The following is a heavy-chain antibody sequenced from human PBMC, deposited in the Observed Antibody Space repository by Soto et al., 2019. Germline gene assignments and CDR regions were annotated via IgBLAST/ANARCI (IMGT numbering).Heavy chain of an antibody. Sequence: SETLSLTCTVSGGSISSYYWSWIRQPPGKGLEWIGYIYYSGSTNYNPSLKSRVTISVDTSKNQFSLKLSSVTAADTAVYYCARGEVVVVAATLLGYWFDPWGQGTQVTVPQ. V-gene: IGHV4-59*01. CDR3: ARGEVVVVAATLLGYWFDP. D-gene: IGHD2-15*01. CDR2: IYYSGST. CDR1: GGSISSYY. J-gene: IGHJ5*02.